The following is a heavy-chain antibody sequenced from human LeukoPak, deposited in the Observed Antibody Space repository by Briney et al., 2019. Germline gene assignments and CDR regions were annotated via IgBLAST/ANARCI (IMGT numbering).Heavy chain of an antibody. CDR3: AKDLSYGSGSPLDY. CDR1: GGTFSSYA. V-gene: IGHV1-69*06. J-gene: IGHJ4*02. D-gene: IGHD3-10*01. Sequence: GASVKVSCKASGGTFSSYAISWVRQAPGQGPEWMGGIIPIFGTANYAQKFQGRVTITADKFTSTAYMELSSLRSEDTAVYYCAKDLSYGSGSPLDYWGQGTLVTVSS. CDR2: IIPIFGTA.